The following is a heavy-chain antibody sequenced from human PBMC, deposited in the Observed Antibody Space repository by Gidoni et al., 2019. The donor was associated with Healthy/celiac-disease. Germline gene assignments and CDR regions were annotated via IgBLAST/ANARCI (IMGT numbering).Heavy chain of an antibody. V-gene: IGHV3-33*01. J-gene: IGHJ4*02. CDR3: ARDEDGFPTTK. Sequence: QVQLVESGGGVVQPGRSLRLSCAASGFTFSSYGMHWVRQAPGKGLEWVAVIWYDGSNKYYADSVKGRFTISRDNSKNTLYLQMNSLRAEDTAVYYCARDEDGFPTTKWGQGTLVTVSS. CDR1: GFTFSSYG. CDR2: IWYDGSNK. D-gene: IGHD4-17*01.